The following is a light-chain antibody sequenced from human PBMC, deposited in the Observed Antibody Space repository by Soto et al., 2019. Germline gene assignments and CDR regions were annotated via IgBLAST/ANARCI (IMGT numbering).Light chain of an antibody. J-gene: IGLJ1*01. Sequence: QSVLTQPHSLSGAPGQRVTISCSGSSSNIGAGYDVHWYQQLPGTAPKLLIYGNSNRPSGVPDRFSGSKSGTSASLAITGLQAEDEADYYCQSYDSSLTLYVFGTGTKVTVL. CDR2: GNS. CDR3: QSYDSSLTLYV. CDR1: SSNIGAGYD. V-gene: IGLV1-40*01.